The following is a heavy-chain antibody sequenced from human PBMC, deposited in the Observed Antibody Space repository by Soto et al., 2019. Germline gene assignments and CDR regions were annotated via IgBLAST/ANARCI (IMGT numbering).Heavy chain of an antibody. CDR1: GGSISSGGYY. CDR3: ERGVLP. CDR2: IYYSGST. J-gene: IGHJ5*02. V-gene: IGHV4-31*03. Sequence: QVQLQESGPGLVKPSQTLSLTCTVSGGSISSGGYYWSWIRPHPGKGLEWIGYIYYSGSTYYNPSLKCRVTRTVDESKTQFSLKLSSVTAADTAVYYWERGVLPWGQGPLVTVSS.